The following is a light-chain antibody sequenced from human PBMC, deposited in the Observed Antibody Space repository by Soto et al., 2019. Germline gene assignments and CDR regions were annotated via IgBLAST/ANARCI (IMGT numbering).Light chain of an antibody. CDR1: QSVSSN. CDR2: GAS. V-gene: IGKV3-15*01. J-gene: IGKJ1*01. Sequence: EIVMTQSPATLSVSPGERATLSCRASQSVSSNLALYQQKPGQAPRLLIYGASTRATGIPARCSGSGSGTEFTLTTSSLQSEDVAVYYCQQYNNSPPWTFGQGPKVEIK. CDR3: QQYNNSPPWT.